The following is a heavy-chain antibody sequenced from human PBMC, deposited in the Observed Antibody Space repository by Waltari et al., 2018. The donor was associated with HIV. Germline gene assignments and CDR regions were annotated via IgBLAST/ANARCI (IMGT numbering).Heavy chain of an antibody. J-gene: IGHJ4*01. CDR3: ARDICNGASCYAYFVDY. V-gene: IGHV1-2*02. D-gene: IGHD2-15*01. Sequence: QVQLVQSGAAVKKPGASVKVSCKASGYTFTGYYMHWVRQAPVQGLEWRGWFNPGNGRKKYAEKWEGRVTMTRETSISTGYMELSRLRSDDTAVYYCARDICNGASCYAYFVDYWGQGTLVTVSS. CDR2: FNPGNGRK. CDR1: GYTFTGYY.